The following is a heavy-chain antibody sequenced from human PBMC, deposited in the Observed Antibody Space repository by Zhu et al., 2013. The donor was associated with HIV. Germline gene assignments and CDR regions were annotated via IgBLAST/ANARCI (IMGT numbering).Heavy chain of an antibody. CDR1: GYTFTGHY. CDR3: AKDTGQQLRGDWFDP. V-gene: IGHV1-2*02. Sequence: QVQVVQSGPEVKKPGASVKVSCRASGYTFTGHYMHWLRQAPGQGLEWMGWINPNSGGTNYAQKFQGRVTMTRDTSISTAYMELSRLRSDDTAVYYCAKDTGQQLRGDWFDPWGQGNPWVTVSS. CDR2: INPNSGGT. J-gene: IGHJ5*02. D-gene: IGHD6-13*01.